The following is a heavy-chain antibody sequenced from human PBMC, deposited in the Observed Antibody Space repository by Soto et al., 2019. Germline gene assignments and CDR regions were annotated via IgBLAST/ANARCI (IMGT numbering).Heavy chain of an antibody. D-gene: IGHD5-18*01. J-gene: IGHJ6*02. CDR2: TNPNSGGT. CDR3: ARERDTAHHYYGMDV. Sequence: GASVKVSCKASGYTFTGYYMHWVRQAPGQGLEWMGWTNPNSGGTNYAQKFQGRVTMTRDTSISTAYMELSRLRSDDTAVYYCARERDTAHHYYGMDVWGQGTTVTVSS. CDR1: GYTFTGYY. V-gene: IGHV1-2*02.